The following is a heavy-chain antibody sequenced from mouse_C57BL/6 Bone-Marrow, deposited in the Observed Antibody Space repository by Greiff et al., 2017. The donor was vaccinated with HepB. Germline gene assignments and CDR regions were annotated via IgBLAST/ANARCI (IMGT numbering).Heavy chain of an antibody. D-gene: IGHD1-2*01. CDR3: ARDPLRRDFDF. CDR1: GFTFSSYA. CDR2: ISDGGSYT. Sequence: DVMLVESGGGLVKPGGSLKLSCAASGFTFSSYAMSWVRQTPEKRLEWVATISDGGSYTYYTDNVKGRCTISRDNAKNNLYLQMGHLKSEDTAMYYCARDPLRRDFDFWGTGTTLTVSS. J-gene: IGHJ2*01. V-gene: IGHV5-4*01.